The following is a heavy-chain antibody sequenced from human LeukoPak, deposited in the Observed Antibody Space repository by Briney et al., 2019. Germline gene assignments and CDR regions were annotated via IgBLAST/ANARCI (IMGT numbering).Heavy chain of an antibody. Sequence: SETLSLTCAVYGGSFSGYYWSWIRQPPGKGLEWIGEINHSGSTNYNPSLKSRVTISVDTSKNQFSLKLSSVTAADTAVYYCARGGGVRIQLWFITERYYFDYWGQGTLVTVSS. CDR2: INHSGST. J-gene: IGHJ4*02. CDR3: ARGGGVRIQLWFITERYYFDY. CDR1: GGSFSGYY. D-gene: IGHD5-18*01. V-gene: IGHV4-34*01.